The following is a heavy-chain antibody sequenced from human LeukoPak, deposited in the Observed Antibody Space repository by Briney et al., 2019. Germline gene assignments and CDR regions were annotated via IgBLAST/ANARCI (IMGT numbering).Heavy chain of an antibody. J-gene: IGHJ4*02. CDR3: ARVMAARSFYFDH. D-gene: IGHD3-16*02. V-gene: IGHV3-7*01. CDR2: INQDGSER. Sequence: PGGSLRLSCAASLFIFGTYWMSWVRQAPGKGLEWVANINQDGSERYLADSLKGRFTVSRDNAKKSLYLEMKSLRAGDTYVYYCARVMAARSFYFDHWGQGTLVTVSS. CDR1: LFIFGTYW.